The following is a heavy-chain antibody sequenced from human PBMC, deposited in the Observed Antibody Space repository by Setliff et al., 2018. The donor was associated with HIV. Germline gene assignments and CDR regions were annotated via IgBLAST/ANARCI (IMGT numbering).Heavy chain of an antibody. Sequence: ASVKVSCKASGYSFSNYAMHWVRQAPGQSLEWMGWINAGNGNTKYSQKFQGRVTITRDTSASTAYMELSSLRSEDTAVYYCARELYKNTYGMDVWGQGTTVTVSS. CDR3: ARELYKNTYGMDV. CDR2: INAGNGNT. J-gene: IGHJ6*02. CDR1: GYSFSNYA. D-gene: IGHD1-1*01. V-gene: IGHV1-3*01.